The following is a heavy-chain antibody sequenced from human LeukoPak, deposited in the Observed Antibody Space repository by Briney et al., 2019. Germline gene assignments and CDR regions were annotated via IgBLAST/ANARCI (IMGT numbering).Heavy chain of an antibody. Sequence: SETLSLTCTVFGGSISSYYWSWIRQPPGKGLEWIGYIHNSGSTNYNPSLKSRVTISVDTSKNQFSLKLSSVTAADTAVYYCARSVGYSYGYGWFDPWGQGTLVTVSS. D-gene: IGHD5-18*01. CDR2: IHNSGST. CDR1: GGSISSYY. J-gene: IGHJ5*02. V-gene: IGHV4-59*12. CDR3: ARSVGYSYGYGWFDP.